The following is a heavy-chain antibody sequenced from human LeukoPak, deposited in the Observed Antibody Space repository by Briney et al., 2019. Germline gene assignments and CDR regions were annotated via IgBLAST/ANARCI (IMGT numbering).Heavy chain of an antibody. CDR3: AKPGGLVGPKGGAFDI. D-gene: IGHD1-26*01. V-gene: IGHV3-30*02. Sequence: PGGSLRLSCAASGFTFSSYGMHWVRQAPGKGLEWVAFIRYDGSNKYYADSVKGRFTISRDNSKNALYLQMNSLRAEDTAVYYCAKPGGLVGPKGGAFDIWGQGTMVTVSS. CDR1: GFTFSSYG. CDR2: IRYDGSNK. J-gene: IGHJ3*02.